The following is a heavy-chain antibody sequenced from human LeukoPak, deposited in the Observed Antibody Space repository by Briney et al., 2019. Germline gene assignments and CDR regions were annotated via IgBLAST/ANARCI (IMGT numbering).Heavy chain of an antibody. D-gene: IGHD3-22*01. CDR3: ARSVLHTYDSSGGDAFDI. CDR1: GGTFSSYA. V-gene: IGHV1-69*13. Sequence: ASVKVSCKASGGTFSSYAISWVRQAPGQGLEWMGGIIPIFGTANYAQKFQGRVTITADESTSTAYMELSSLRSEDTAVYYCARSVLHTYDSSGGDAFDIWGQGTMVTVSS. J-gene: IGHJ3*02. CDR2: IIPIFGTA.